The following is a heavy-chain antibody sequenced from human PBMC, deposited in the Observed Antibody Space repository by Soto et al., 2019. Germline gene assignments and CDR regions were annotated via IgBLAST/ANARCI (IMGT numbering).Heavy chain of an antibody. V-gene: IGHV1-69*13. D-gene: IGHD4-17*01. J-gene: IGHJ6*02. CDR3: ASKTQDYGDYFDYYGMDV. CDR2: IIPIFGTA. Sequence: SVKVSCKASGGTFSSYAISWVRQAPGQGLEWMGGIIPIFGTANYAQKFQGRVTITADESTSTAYMELSSLRSEDTAVYYCASKTQDYGDYFDYYGMDVWGQGTTVTVSS. CDR1: GGTFSSYA.